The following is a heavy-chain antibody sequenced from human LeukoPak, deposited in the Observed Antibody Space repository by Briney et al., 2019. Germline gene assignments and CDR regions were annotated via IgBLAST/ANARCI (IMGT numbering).Heavy chain of an antibody. D-gene: IGHD3-22*01. Sequence: ASVKVSCKAFGYSFTGYHMHWVRQAPGQGLEWMGWINPNSGGTNYPQKFQGRVTMTRDTSISTAYMELSRLRSDDTAVYYCAREGIYYYDSSGYLNDYWGQGTLVTVSS. CDR1: GYSFTGYH. CDR3: AREGIYYYDSSGYLNDY. CDR2: INPNSGGT. J-gene: IGHJ4*02. V-gene: IGHV1-2*02.